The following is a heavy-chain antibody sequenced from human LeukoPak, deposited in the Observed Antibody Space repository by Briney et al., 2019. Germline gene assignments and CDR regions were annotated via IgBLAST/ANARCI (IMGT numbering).Heavy chain of an antibody. V-gene: IGHV1-18*01. D-gene: IGHD4-17*01. CDR2: ISAYNGNT. J-gene: IGHJ3*02. Sequence: GASVKVSCKASGYTFTSYGISWVRQAPGQGLEWMGWISAYNGNTKHAQKLQGRVTMTTDTSTSTAYMELRSLRSDDTAVYYCARPPYGDYGIDVFDIWGQGTMVTVSS. CDR1: GYTFTSYG. CDR3: ARPPYGDYGIDVFDI.